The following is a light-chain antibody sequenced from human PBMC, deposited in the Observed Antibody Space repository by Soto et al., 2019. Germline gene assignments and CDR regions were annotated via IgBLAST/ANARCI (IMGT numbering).Light chain of an antibody. CDR3: CSYPRNDTR. CDR2: DIN. V-gene: IGLV2-11*01. Sequence: QSALTQPRSVSGSPGQSVTISCTGTSSDVGGYNYVSWYQQHPGKAPKLMIYDINERPSGVPDRFYCSNSGNTASLTISGLQSEDEADYYCCSYPRNDTRFGGGTKLTVL. CDR1: SSDVGGYNY. J-gene: IGLJ2*01.